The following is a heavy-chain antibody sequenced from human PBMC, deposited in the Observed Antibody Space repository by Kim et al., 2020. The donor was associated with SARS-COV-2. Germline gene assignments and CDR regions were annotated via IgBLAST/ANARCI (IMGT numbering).Heavy chain of an antibody. CDR3: ARDSSIFGVVITPLSYYYGMDV. J-gene: IGHJ6*02. V-gene: IGHV1-2*06. D-gene: IGHD3-3*01. CDR1: GYTFTGYY. CDR2: INPNSGGT. Sequence: ASVKVSCKASGYTFTGYYMHWVRQAPGQGLEWMGRINPNSGGTNYAQKFKGRVTMTRDTSISTAYMELSRLRSDDTAVYYCARDSSIFGVVITPLSYYYGMDVWGQGTTVTVSS.